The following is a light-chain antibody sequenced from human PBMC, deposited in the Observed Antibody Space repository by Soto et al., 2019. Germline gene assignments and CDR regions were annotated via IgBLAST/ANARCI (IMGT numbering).Light chain of an antibody. CDR2: DAS. CDR3: QQYNSYSNT. Sequence: DIQMTQSPSTLSASVGDRVTITCRASQSISSWLAWYQQKPGKAPKLLIYDASSLESGVPSRFRCSGSGTEFTLTISSLQSDDFATCYCQQYNSYSNTFGQWTKLEMK. V-gene: IGKV1-5*01. CDR1: QSISSW. J-gene: IGKJ2*01.